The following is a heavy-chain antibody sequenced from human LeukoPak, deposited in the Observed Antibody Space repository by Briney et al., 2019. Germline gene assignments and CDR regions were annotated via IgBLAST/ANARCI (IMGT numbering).Heavy chain of an antibody. V-gene: IGHV1-69*05. CDR1: GGTFSSYA. CDR3: ATPLRRHCSSTSCFAFDI. D-gene: IGHD2-2*01. CDR2: IIPIFGTA. Sequence: GASVKVSCKASGGTFSSYAISWVRQAPGQGLEWMGGIIPIFGTANYAQKFQGRVTITTDESTSTAYMELSSLRSEDTAVYYRATPLRRHCSSTSCFAFDIWGQGTMVTVSS. J-gene: IGHJ3*02.